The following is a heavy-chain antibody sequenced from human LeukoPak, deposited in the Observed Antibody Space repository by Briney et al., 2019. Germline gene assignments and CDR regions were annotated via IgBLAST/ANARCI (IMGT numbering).Heavy chain of an antibody. CDR2: ISNRGSS. J-gene: IGHJ3*02. Sequence: SETLSLTSTVSGGSVSSESYHWSWIRQPPGKGLEWIAYISNRGSSNYNPSLKSRVTISVDTSKNQFSLKLNSVTAADTAQYHCARGVGGVREGFDIWGQGTMVTVSS. CDR1: GGSVSSESYH. D-gene: IGHD3-16*01. CDR3: ARGVGGVREGFDI. V-gene: IGHV4-61*01.